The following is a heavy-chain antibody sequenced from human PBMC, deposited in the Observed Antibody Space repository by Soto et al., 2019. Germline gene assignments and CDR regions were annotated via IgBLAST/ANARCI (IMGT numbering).Heavy chain of an antibody. V-gene: IGHV3-33*01. J-gene: IGHJ6*02. D-gene: IGHD2-2*01. CDR2: IWYDGSNK. CDR3: ASDMGYCSSTSCYYYGMDV. CDR1: GFTFSSYG. Sequence: QVQLVESGGGVVQPGRSLRLSCAASGFTFSSYGMHWVRQAPGKGLEWVAVIWYDGSNKYYADSVKGRFTISRDNSKNTLYLHMNSLRAEDTDVYYCASDMGYCSSTSCYYYGMDVWGQGTTVTVSS.